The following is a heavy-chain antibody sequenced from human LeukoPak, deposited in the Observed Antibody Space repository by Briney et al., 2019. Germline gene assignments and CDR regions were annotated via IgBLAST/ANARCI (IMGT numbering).Heavy chain of an antibody. V-gene: IGHV3-21*01. D-gene: IGHD3-10*01. CDR2: ISVRSNYI. CDR1: GYTFSSYS. CDR3: ARDQGYYYGGHDAFDI. J-gene: IGHJ3*02. Sequence: GGSLRLSCLASGYTFSSYSINWVRQAPGKGLEWVSSISVRSNYIYYADSVRGRFRISRDDARDSLYLQMNSLRAEDTAVYYCARDQGYYYGGHDAFDIWGQGTMVTVSS.